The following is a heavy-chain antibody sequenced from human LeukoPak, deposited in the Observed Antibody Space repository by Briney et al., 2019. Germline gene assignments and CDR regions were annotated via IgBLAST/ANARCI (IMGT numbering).Heavy chain of an antibody. V-gene: IGHV3-11*06. CDR2: ISSSSSYT. J-gene: IGHJ4*02. CDR1: GFTFSDYY. Sequence: GGSLRLSCAASGFTFSDYYMSWIRQAPGKGLEWVSYISSSSSYTNYADSVKGRFTISRDNGKNSLYLQMNSLRAEDTAVYYCARGGYNYGYRYFDYWGQGTLVTVSS. CDR3: ARGGYNYGYRYFDY. D-gene: IGHD5-18*01.